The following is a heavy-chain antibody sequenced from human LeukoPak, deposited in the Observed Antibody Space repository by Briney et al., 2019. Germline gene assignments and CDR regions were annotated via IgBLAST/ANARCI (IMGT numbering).Heavy chain of an antibody. CDR2: VYYSGST. Sequence: SETLSLTCSVSGASVKSDYWSWIRQSPGKGLEWIANVYYSGSTNCNPSLKSRVTISVDASKNQISLKLSSVTAADTAVYYCARQVVIIPSSRGGPWFDPWGQGTLVAVSS. V-gene: IGHV4-59*08. CDR3: ARQVVIIPSSRGGPWFDP. D-gene: IGHD2/OR15-2a*01. J-gene: IGHJ5*01. CDR1: GASVKSDY.